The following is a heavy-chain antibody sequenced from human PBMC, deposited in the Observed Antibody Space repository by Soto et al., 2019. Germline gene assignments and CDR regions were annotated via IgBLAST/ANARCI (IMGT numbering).Heavy chain of an antibody. CDR3: ARDGDVNTGFGKDY. V-gene: IGHV3-33*01. J-gene: IGHJ4*02. CDR1: GFTFSSYG. Sequence: GGSLRLSCAASGFTFSSYGMHWVRQAPGQGLEWVAFIWHDGGNKFYAESVKGRFTISRDNSKNTQYLQMTSLSAEDTAMYYCARDGDVNTGFGKDYWGQGT. CDR2: IWHDGGNK. D-gene: IGHD3-16*01.